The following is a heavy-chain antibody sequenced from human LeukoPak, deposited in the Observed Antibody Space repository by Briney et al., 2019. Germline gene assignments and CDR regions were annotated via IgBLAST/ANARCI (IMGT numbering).Heavy chain of an antibody. CDR3: ARDKQSLLYYDFWSGPYGMDV. CDR1: GFTFSSYS. V-gene: IGHV3-21*01. CDR2: ISSSSSYI. J-gene: IGHJ6*02. Sequence: GGSLRLSCAASGFTFSSYSMNWVRQAPGKGLEWVSSISSSSSYIYYADSVKGRFTISRDNAKNSLYLQMNSLRAEDTAVYYCARDKQSLLYYDFWSGPYGMDVWGQGTTVTVSS. D-gene: IGHD3-3*01.